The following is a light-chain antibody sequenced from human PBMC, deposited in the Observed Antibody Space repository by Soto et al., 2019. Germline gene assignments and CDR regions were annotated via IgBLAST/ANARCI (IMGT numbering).Light chain of an antibody. J-gene: IGKJ5*01. Sequence: DIVMTQSPDSLAVSLGERATINCKSSQSVLYSSNNKNYLAWYQQKPGQPPKLLIYWASTRESGVPDRFSGSGSGTDVTLTISSLQAEDVALYYCQQYYSTPTFGQGTRLEIK. CDR3: QQYYSTPT. CDR2: WAS. CDR1: QSVLYSSNNKNY. V-gene: IGKV4-1*01.